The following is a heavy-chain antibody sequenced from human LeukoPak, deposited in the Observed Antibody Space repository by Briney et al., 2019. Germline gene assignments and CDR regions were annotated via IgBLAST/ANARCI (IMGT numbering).Heavy chain of an antibody. J-gene: IGHJ5*02. D-gene: IGHD4-17*01. CDR3: ARVMATVTTDSMGWHWFDP. CDR2: IYPDDSDT. Sequence: GESLKISCKGYGYSFTNYWIAWVRQMPGKGLESMGIIYPDDSDTRYGPSFQGQVTVSADKSSSTAYLQWSSLKASDTAMYYCARVMATVTTDSMGWHWFDPWGQGTLVTVSS. CDR1: GYSFTNYW. V-gene: IGHV5-51*01.